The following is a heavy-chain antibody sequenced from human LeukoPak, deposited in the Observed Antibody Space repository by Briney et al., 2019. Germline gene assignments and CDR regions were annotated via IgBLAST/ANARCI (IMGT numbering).Heavy chain of an antibody. J-gene: IGHJ5*02. D-gene: IGHD2-2*01. CDR3: ARDIVPAYSFDP. CDR1: GGTFSSYA. CDR2: IIPIFGTA. Sequence: SVKVSCKASGGTFSSYAISWVRQAPGQGLEWMGGIIPIFGTANYAQKFQGRVTITADESTSTAYMELSSLRSEDTAVYYCARDIVPAYSFDPWGQGTLVTVFS. V-gene: IGHV1-69*13.